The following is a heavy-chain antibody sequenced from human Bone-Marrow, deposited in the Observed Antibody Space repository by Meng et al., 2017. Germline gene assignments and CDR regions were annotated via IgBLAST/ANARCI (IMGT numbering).Heavy chain of an antibody. CDR2: TRKKANSYTP. Sequence: GGSLRLSCAASGFTFSDHYMDWVRQAPGKGLEWVGRTRKKANSYTPEYAAAVKGRFTISRDDSKNSLYLQMNSLKTEDTAVYYCASSRSGSTSWDIDYYYYYGMDVWGQGTTVTVS. CDR3: ASSRSGSTSWDIDYYYYYGMDV. V-gene: IGHV3-72*01. J-gene: IGHJ6*02. D-gene: IGHD2-2*01. CDR1: GFTFSDHY.